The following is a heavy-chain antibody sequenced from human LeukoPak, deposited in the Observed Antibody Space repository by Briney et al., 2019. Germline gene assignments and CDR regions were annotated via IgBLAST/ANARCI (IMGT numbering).Heavy chain of an antibody. J-gene: IGHJ4*02. Sequence: PSETLSLTCAVYGGSFSDYYWSWIRQPPGKGLEWIGEIDHSGSTNYNPSLKSRVTMSVDTSKNQFSLKLSSVTAADTAVYYCARIARSYSYDHFDYWGQGTLVTVSS. V-gene: IGHV4-34*01. CDR1: GGSFSDYY. D-gene: IGHD5-18*01. CDR3: ARIARSYSYDHFDY. CDR2: IDHSGST.